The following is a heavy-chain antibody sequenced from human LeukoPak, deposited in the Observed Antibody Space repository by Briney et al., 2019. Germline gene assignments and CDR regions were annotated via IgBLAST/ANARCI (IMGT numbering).Heavy chain of an antibody. J-gene: IGHJ4*02. CDR2: IYSSVST. Sequence: PSETLSLTCTVSGGSISSNAYYWAWIRQPPGKGLEWIGSIYSSVSTYYNPSLKSRVTISVDTSKNQFSLKLSSVTAADTAVYYCAGFSSWYVVGFDYWGQGTLVTVSS. V-gene: IGHV4-39*07. CDR1: GGSISSNAYY. CDR3: AGFSSWYVVGFDY. D-gene: IGHD6-13*01.